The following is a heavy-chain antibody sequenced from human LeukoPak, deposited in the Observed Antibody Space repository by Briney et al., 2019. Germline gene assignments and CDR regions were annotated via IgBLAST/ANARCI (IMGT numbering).Heavy chain of an antibody. Sequence: GGSLRLSCAASGFTFSSYEMNWVRQAPGKGLEWVSYISSSGSTIYYADSVKGRFTISRDNAKNSLYLQMNSLRSDDTAVYYCARGPGGRSGYYPLEDYYYYYYMDVWGKGTTVTVSS. J-gene: IGHJ6*03. CDR1: GFTFSSYE. V-gene: IGHV3-48*03. CDR2: ISSSGSTI. CDR3: ARGPGGRSGYYPLEDYYYYYYMDV. D-gene: IGHD3-22*01.